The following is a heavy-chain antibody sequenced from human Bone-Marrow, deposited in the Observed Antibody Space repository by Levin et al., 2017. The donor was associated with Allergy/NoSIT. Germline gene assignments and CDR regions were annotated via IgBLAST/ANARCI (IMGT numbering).Heavy chain of an antibody. CDR1: GFTFTSYA. J-gene: IGHJ5*02. V-gene: IGHV3-23*01. CDR3: SKADSSNSRSGFDL. D-gene: IGHD5-18*01. CDR2: ISVDGSTT. Sequence: GASVKVSCAASGFTFTSYAMSWVRQAPGRGLEWVSAISVDGSTTYYADSVKGRFTISRDNSKGTLSLQMNTLRAEDTAVYYCSKADSSNSRSGFDLWGQGTLVTVSS.